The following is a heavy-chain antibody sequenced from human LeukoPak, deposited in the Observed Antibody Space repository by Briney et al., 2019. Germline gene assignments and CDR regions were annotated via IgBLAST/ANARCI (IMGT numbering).Heavy chain of an antibody. Sequence: GGSLRLSCAASGFTFSDYYTSWIRQAPGKGLEWVSYIRSSSSYTKYADSVKGRFTISRDNAKNSLYLQMNSLRAEDTAVYYCARGYCSSSSCPLNDYWGQGTLVTVSS. CDR1: GFTFSDYY. D-gene: IGHD2-2*01. J-gene: IGHJ4*02. CDR2: IRSSSSYT. CDR3: ARGYCSSSSCPLNDY. V-gene: IGHV3-11*05.